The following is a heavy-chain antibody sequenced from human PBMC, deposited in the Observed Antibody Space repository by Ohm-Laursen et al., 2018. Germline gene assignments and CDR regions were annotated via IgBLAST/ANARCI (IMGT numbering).Heavy chain of an antibody. CDR2: MNPKNEDS. V-gene: IGHV1-8*01. CDR1: GYTFTNYD. CDR3: ARGRLSGTRRALDI. J-gene: IGHJ3*02. D-gene: IGHD1-7*01. Sequence: EASVKASRKPSGYTFTNYDIHWVRQASGQGLEWMGWMNPKNEDSGYAHKFQGRVTMSRNTSISTANMEMTSLRSEDTAVYYCARGRLSGTRRALDIWGQGTLVTVSS.